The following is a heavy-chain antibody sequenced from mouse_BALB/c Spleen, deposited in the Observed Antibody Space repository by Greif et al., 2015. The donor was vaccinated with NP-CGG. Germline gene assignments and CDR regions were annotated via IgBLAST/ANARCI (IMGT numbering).Heavy chain of an antibody. D-gene: IGHD2-10*02. V-gene: IGHV7-3*02. CDR1: GFTFTDYY. CDR3: AREYGNYFDY. Sequence: DVKLVESGGVLVQPGGSLRLSCATSGFTFTDYYMSWVRQPPGKALEWLGFIRNKANGYTTEYSASVKGRFTISRDNSQSILYLQMNTLRAEDSATYYCAREYGNYFDYWGQGTTLTVSS. J-gene: IGHJ2*01. CDR2: IRNKANGYTT.